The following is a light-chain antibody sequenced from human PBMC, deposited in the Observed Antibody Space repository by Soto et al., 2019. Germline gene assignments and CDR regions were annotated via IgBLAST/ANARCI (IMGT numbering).Light chain of an antibody. V-gene: IGKV1-27*01. CDR2: GAS. J-gene: IGKJ4*01. CDR1: QGIGNY. CDR3: QKYDSAPLT. Sequence: DMQMTQSPSSLSASVGDRITITCRSSQGIGNYLAWYQQKPGKVPTLLIYGASTLATGVPSRFSGSGSASGPGTEFTLTISSLQPEYVAPYYRQKYDSAPLTFGGATKVEIK.